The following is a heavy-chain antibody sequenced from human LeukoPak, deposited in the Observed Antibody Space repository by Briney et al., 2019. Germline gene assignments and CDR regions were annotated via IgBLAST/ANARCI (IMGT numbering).Heavy chain of an antibody. Sequence: GGSLRLSCAASGFTFSSYSMNWVRQAPGKGLEWVSSISSSSSYIYYADSVKGRFTISRDNAKNSLYLQMNSLRAEDTAVYYCARPLEIATITGAFDIWGQGTMVTVSS. CDR1: GFTFSSYS. D-gene: IGHD5-24*01. CDR3: ARPLEIATITGAFDI. V-gene: IGHV3-21*01. J-gene: IGHJ3*02. CDR2: ISSSSSYI.